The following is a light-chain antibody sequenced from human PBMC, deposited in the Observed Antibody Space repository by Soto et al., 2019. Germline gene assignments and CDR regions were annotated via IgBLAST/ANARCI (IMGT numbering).Light chain of an antibody. CDR3: QRYNNWPLT. Sequence: ENLLTHSPGTLSLSPWEIATLSCRASQSVSSSYLAWCQHKPGQTPRLLIYDTSARATGVPARFSGSRSGPEFTLTINSLQSEDFAIYYCQRYNNWPLTFGGGTKVDIK. J-gene: IGKJ4*01. V-gene: IGKV3-15*01. CDR2: DTS. CDR1: QSVSSSY.